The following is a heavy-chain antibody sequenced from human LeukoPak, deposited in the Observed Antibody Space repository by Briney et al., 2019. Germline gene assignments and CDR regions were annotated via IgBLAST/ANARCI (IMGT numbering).Heavy chain of an antibody. D-gene: IGHD1-26*01. J-gene: IGHJ3*02. V-gene: IGHV1-69*13. CDR3: AREAYSGSYLGAFES. CDR1: GGTCNTYP. CDR2: IIPIFGIT. Sequence: ASVKVSCKASGGTCNTYPISWVRQAPGQGPEWMGGIIPIFGITSYAQNFQGKFTITADESTSTAYMELSSLRSEDTAMYYCAREAYSGSYLGAFESWGQGTMVTVSS.